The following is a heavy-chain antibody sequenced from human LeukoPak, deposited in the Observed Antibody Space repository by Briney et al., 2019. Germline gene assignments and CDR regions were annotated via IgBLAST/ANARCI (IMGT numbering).Heavy chain of an antibody. CDR1: GGSISNYY. V-gene: IGHV4-59*01. CDR2: SHYSGNT. Sequence: SETLPLTYTVSGGSISNYYWSWIRQPPGKGLEWIGYSHYSGNTNYNPSLKSRVTISVDTSKNQFSLKLSSVTAADTAVYYCARESIRNAVDIWHQGTMVTVPS. CDR3: ARESIRNAVDI. J-gene: IGHJ3*02.